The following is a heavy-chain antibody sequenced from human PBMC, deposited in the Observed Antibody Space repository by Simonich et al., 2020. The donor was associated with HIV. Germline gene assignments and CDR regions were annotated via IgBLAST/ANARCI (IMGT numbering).Heavy chain of an antibody. D-gene: IGHD3-22*01. CDR3: AKDYYDSSGFFFDY. V-gene: IGHV3-23*01. Sequence: EVLLLESGGGLVQPGGSLRISCEASGFTFRSYAMNWVRQAPGKGLEWVSSISGSGGSTNYADSGKGRFTISRDNSRNTLYLQMNSLRAEDTAVYYCAKDYYDSSGFFFDYWGQGTLVTVSS. J-gene: IGHJ4*02. CDR1: GFTFRSYA. CDR2: ISGSGGST.